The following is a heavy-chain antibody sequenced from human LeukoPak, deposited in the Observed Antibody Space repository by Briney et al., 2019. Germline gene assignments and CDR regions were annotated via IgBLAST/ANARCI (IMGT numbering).Heavy chain of an antibody. Sequence: GGSLRLSCAASGFTFSSYSMHWVRQAPGRGLEWVALIWNDGSNKYYADSVKGRFTISRDNSKNTLYLQMSSLRAEDTAVYYCARDFYSSSSGGSVYWGQGSLVTVSS. CDR2: IWNDGSNK. CDR3: ARDFYSSSSGGSVY. J-gene: IGHJ4*02. V-gene: IGHV3-33*01. CDR1: GFTFSSYS. D-gene: IGHD6-6*01.